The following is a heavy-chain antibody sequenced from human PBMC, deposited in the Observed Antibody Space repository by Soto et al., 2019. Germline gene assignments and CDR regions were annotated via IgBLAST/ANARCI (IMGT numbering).Heavy chain of an antibody. V-gene: IGHV3-15*02. Sequence: EVPLVESGGALVKPGESLTLSCAASGFTFNSAWMTWVRQAPGKGLEWVGRIKSWTDGGRVDTAAPVKGRFTISRDDSKNTFYLQMNSLKSEDTAVYYCTTWRGEKFCTSVSCYGDGAYWGQGTLVTVSS. J-gene: IGHJ4*02. D-gene: IGHD2-2*01. CDR2: IKSWTDGGRV. CDR3: TTWRGEKFCTSVSCYGDGAY. CDR1: GFTFNSAW.